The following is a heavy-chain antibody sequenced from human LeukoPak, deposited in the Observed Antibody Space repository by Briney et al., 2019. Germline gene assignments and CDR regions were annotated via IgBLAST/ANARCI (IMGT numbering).Heavy chain of an antibody. Sequence: PSETLSLTCTVSGGSISSYYWSWIRQPPGKGLEWIGYIYYSGSTNYNPSLKSRVTMSVDTSKNQFSLKLNSVTAADTAVYYCARDYDVLTAYPPTQLFDPWGRGTLVTVSS. V-gene: IGHV4-59*12. D-gene: IGHD3-9*01. CDR1: GGSISSYY. CDR3: ARDYDVLTAYPPTQLFDP. J-gene: IGHJ5*02. CDR2: IYYSGST.